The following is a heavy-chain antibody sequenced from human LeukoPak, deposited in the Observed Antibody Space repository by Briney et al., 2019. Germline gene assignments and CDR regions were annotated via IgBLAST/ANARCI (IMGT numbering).Heavy chain of an antibody. V-gene: IGHV3-74*01. Sequence: GGSLRLSCAASGFTFSSYAMSWVRQAPGKGLVWVSRINSDGSSTSYADSVKGRFTISRDNAKNTLYLQMNSLRAEDTAVCYCARELISPLAYYGMDVWGKGTTVTVSS. CDR3: ARELISPLAYYGMDV. CDR2: INSDGSST. CDR1: GFTFSSYA. D-gene: IGHD3-16*01. J-gene: IGHJ6*04.